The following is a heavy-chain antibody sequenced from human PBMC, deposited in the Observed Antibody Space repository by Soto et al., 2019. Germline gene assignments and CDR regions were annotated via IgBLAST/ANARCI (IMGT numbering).Heavy chain of an antibody. Sequence: QVQLVQSGAEVRKPGSSVKVSCKASGGTFSSYAISWVLHDPGQGLEWMGGIIPIFGTANYAQKFQGRVTITADESTSTDYMELSSLRSEDTALYYCAPRSRLPHYYYYYGMDVWGQSTTVTVSS. J-gene: IGHJ6*02. V-gene: IGHV1-69*01. CDR1: GGTFSSYA. CDR3: APRSRLPHYYYYYGMDV. CDR2: IIPIFGTA.